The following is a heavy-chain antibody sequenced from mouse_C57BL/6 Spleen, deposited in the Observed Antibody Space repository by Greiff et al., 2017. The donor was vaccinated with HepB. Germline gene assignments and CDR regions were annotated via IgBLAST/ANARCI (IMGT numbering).Heavy chain of an antibody. V-gene: IGHV1-69*01. CDR1: GYTFTSYW. J-gene: IGHJ2*01. Sequence: KQSCKASGYTFTSYWMHWVKQRPGQGLEWIGEIDPSDSYTNYNQKFKGKSTLTVDKSSSTAYMQLSSLTSEDSAVYYCARGLPYFDYWGQGTTLTVSS. CDR3: ARGLPYFDY. CDR2: IDPSDSYT. D-gene: IGHD2-4*01.